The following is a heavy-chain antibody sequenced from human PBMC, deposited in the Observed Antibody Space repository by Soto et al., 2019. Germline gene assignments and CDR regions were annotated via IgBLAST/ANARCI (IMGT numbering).Heavy chain of an antibody. J-gene: IGHJ5*02. Sequence: QVQLQESGPGLVKPSEILSLTCIVSAGSISSYYWSWIRQPPGKGLEWIGYMYYSGSTIYNPSLKSRLTISLDTSKNQFSLMLSSVTAADTAVYYCARLHSSSRSNWSDPWGQGTLVTVSS. D-gene: IGHD6-13*01. V-gene: IGHV4-59*08. CDR3: ARLHSSSRSNWSDP. CDR2: MYYSGST. CDR1: AGSISSYY.